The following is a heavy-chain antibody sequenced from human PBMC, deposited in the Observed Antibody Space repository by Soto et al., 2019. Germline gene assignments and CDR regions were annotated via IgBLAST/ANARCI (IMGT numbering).Heavy chain of an antibody. CDR1: GYTCTSYD. CDR2: MNPNSGNT. V-gene: IGHV1-8*01. J-gene: IGHJ4*02. Sequence: QVQLVQSGAEVKKPGASVKVSCKASGYTCTSYDINLVRQATGQGLEWMGWMNPNSGNTGYAQKFQGRVTMTRTTYIRTAYMELSILRSEDTAVYYCAREYSSGWSKDLGQGTLVPVSS. D-gene: IGHD6-19*01. CDR3: AREYSSGWSKD.